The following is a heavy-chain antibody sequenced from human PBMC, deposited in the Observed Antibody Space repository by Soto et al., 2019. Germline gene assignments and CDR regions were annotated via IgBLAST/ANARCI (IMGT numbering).Heavy chain of an antibody. V-gene: IGHV3-23*01. CDR2: ISGSGGST. D-gene: IGHD2-15*01. J-gene: IGHJ4*02. CDR1: GFTFSSYA. Sequence: GGSLRLSXAASGFTFSSYAMSWVRQAPGKGLEWVSAISGSGGSTYYADSVKGRFTISRDNSKNTLYLQMNSLRAEDTAVYYCAKSPYGGIWYYFDYWGQGTLVTVSS. CDR3: AKSPYGGIWYYFDY.